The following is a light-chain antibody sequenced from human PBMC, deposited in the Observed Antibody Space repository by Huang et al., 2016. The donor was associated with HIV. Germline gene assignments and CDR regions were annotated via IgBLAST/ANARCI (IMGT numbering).Light chain of an antibody. CDR2: NAS. CDR1: QDITNY. V-gene: IGKV1-33*01. J-gene: IGKJ3*01. CDR3: QQYDNLPFT. Sequence: DIHMTQSPSSLSASVGDRVTITCRASQDITNYLNWYQQKPGKAPKLLIYNASNLETGVPSRFSVGGSGTHFTFTITSLQPEDFATYYCQQYDNLPFTFGPGTKVDLE.